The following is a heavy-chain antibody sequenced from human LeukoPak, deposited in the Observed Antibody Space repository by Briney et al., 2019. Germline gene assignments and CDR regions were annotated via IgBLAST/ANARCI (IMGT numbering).Heavy chain of an antibody. V-gene: IGHV3-64*01. CDR3: ARARGSFSYFFDD. CDR1: GFTFSSYA. CDR2: ISSNGGST. Sequence: GGSLRLSCAASGFTFSSYAMHWVRQTPGKGLEYVSAISSNGGSTYYANSVKGRFTISRDNSKNTLYLQMGSLRAEDTAVYYCARARGSFSYFFDDWGQGTLVTVSS. J-gene: IGHJ4*02. D-gene: IGHD1-26*01.